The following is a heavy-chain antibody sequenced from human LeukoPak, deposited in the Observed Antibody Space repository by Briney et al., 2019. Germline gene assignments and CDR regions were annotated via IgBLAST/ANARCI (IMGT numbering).Heavy chain of an antibody. Sequence: PGGSLRLSCAASGFTVSSNYMSWVRQAPGRGLEWVSVIYSGGITYYADSMKGRFTISRDNSKNTLYLQMNSLRAEDTAVYYCARGGWYYGSETYLQSDSYFDYWGQGTLVTVSS. CDR3: ARGGWYYGSETYLQSDSYFDY. V-gene: IGHV3-53*01. CDR1: GFTVSSNY. CDR2: IYSGGIT. J-gene: IGHJ4*02. D-gene: IGHD3-10*01.